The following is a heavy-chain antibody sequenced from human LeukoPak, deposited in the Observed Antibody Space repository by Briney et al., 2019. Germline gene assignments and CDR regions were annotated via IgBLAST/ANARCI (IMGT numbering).Heavy chain of an antibody. V-gene: IGHV1-69*01. Sequence: ASVKVSCKASGGTFSSYAISWVRQAPGQGLEWMGGIIPIFGTANYAQKFQGRVTITADESTSTAYMELSSLRSEDTAVYYCASVRITEDWFDPWGQGTLVTVSS. D-gene: IGHD3-10*01. J-gene: IGHJ5*02. CDR3: ASVRITEDWFDP. CDR2: IIPIFGTA. CDR1: GGTFSSYA.